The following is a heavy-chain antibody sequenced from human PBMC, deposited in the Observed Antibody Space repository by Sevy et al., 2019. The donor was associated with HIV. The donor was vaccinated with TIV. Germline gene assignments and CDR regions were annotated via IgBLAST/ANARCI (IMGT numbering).Heavy chain of an antibody. CDR2: IWYDGSNK. V-gene: IGHV3-33*06. J-gene: IGHJ5*02. D-gene: IGHD5-18*01. CDR1: GFTFSSYG. Sequence: GGSLRLSCAASGFTFSSYGMYWVRQAPGKGLEWVAVIWYDGSNKYYADSVKGRFTISRDNSKNTLYLQMNSLRAEDTAVYYCAKDYLRGYSYHNWFDPWGQGTLVTVSS. CDR3: AKDYLRGYSYHNWFDP.